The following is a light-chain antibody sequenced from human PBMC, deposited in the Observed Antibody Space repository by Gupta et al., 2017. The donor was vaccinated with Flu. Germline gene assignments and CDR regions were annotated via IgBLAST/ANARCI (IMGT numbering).Light chain of an antibody. CDR3: QQSYSTIAYS. V-gene: IGKV1-39*01. Sequence: DIQMTQSPSSLPASVGDRVTITCRASQSISSYLNWYQQKPGKAPKLLIYAASGLQSGVPSRFSGSGFGTDFTLNISSLQPEDFATYYCQQSYSTIAYSFGQGTKLEIK. J-gene: IGKJ2*03. CDR1: QSISSY. CDR2: AAS.